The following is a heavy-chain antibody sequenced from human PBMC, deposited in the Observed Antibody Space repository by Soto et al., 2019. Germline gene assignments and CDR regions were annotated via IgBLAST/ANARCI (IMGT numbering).Heavy chain of an antibody. D-gene: IGHD2-15*01. J-gene: IGHJ6*04. Sequence: PGGSLRLSCAASGFTFSSYAMSWVRQAPGKRLEWVSAISGSGGSTYYADSVKGRFTISRDNSKNTLYLQMNSLRAEDTAVYYCAKDRIVVVVAAILPDVWGKGTTVTVSS. CDR1: GFTFSSYA. V-gene: IGHV3-23*01. CDR2: ISGSGGST. CDR3: AKDRIVVVVAAILPDV.